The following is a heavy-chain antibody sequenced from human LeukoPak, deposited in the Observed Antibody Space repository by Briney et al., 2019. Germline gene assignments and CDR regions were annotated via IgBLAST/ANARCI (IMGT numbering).Heavy chain of an antibody. J-gene: IGHJ4*02. CDR3: ARNSGYFDY. Sequence: KPSETLSLTCTVSGGSISSYYWSWIRQPPGKGLEWIGYMYYSGSTTYNPSLKSRVTISVDTSKNQFSLKLSSVTAADTAVYYCARNSGYFDYWGQGTLVTVSS. CDR2: MYYSGST. D-gene: IGHD4-23*01. V-gene: IGHV4-59*01. CDR1: GGSISSYY.